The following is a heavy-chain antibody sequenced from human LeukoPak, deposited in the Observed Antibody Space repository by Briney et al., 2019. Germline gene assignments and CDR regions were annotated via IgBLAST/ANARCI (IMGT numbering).Heavy chain of an antibody. D-gene: IGHD3-3*01. V-gene: IGHV4-34*01. CDR2: INHSGST. Sequence: SETLSLTCAVYGGSFSGYYWSWIRQPPGKVLEWIGEINHSGSTNYNPSLKSRVTISVDTSKNQFSLKLSSVTAADTAVYYCARGRTIFGVVTHYYYYYMDVWGKGTTVTVSS. CDR3: ARGRTIFGVVTHYYYYYMDV. CDR1: GGSFSGYY. J-gene: IGHJ6*03.